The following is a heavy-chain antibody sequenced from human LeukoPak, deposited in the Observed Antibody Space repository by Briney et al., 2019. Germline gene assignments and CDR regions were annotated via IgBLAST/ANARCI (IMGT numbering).Heavy chain of an antibody. CDR3: VRDLGRESIFDY. Sequence: GGSLRLSCAVAGFTFSSYWMSWVRQAAGQGLEGVAYIKPDGSEKYYVDSVKGRFTISRDNAKNTLYLQMNSLRAEDTAVYYCVRDLGRESIFDYWGQGTLVTVSS. D-gene: IGHD7-27*01. V-gene: IGHV3-7*01. CDR2: IKPDGSEK. J-gene: IGHJ4*02. CDR1: GFTFSSYW.